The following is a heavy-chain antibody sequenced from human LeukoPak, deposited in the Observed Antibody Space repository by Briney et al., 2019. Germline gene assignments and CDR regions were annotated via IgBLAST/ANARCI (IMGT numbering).Heavy chain of an antibody. D-gene: IGHD1-14*01. Sequence: PSETLSLTCTVSGGSINNYYWTWIRQPPGKGLEWIGYIYYTGSANYNSSLQCRVTISVDTSNNHFSLKLNSVTAADTAVYYCARIAPGMSFDYWGQRTLVTVSS. CDR3: ARIAPGMSFDY. CDR1: GGSINNYY. J-gene: IGHJ4*02. CDR2: IYYTGSA. V-gene: IGHV4-59*01.